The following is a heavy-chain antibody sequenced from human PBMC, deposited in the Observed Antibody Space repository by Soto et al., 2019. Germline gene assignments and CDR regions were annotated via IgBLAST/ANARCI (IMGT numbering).Heavy chain of an antibody. CDR2: IWYDGSNK. D-gene: IGHD1-20*01. V-gene: IGHV3-33*01. Sequence: GGSLRLSCAASGFTFSSYGMHWVRQAPGKGLEWAAVIWYDGSNKYYADSVKGRFTISRDNSKNTLYLQMNSLRAEDTAVYYCARELITPYYYGMDVWGQGTTVTVSS. J-gene: IGHJ6*02. CDR1: GFTFSSYG. CDR3: ARELITPYYYGMDV.